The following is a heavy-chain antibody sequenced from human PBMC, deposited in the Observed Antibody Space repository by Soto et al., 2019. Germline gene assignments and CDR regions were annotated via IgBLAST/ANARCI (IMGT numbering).Heavy chain of an antibody. J-gene: IGHJ4*02. CDR3: ALLPSIYNWNYFDY. CDR2: IITIFGTA. D-gene: IGHD1-20*01. Sequence: AASVKVSCKASGGTFSSYAISWVRQAPGQGLEWMGGIITIFGTANYAQKFQGRVTITADESTSTAYMELSSLRSEDTAVYYCALLPSIYNWNYFDYWGQGTLVTVSS. CDR1: GGTFSSYA. V-gene: IGHV1-69*13.